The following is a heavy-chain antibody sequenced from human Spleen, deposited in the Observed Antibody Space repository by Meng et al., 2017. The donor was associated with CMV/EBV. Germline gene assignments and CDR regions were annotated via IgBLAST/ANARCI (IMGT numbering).Heavy chain of an antibody. CDR1: GYIFTSYW. J-gene: IGHJ5*02. D-gene: IGHD3-9*01. Sequence: KGTGYIFTSYWIGWVRQVPGKGLEWLGAIHPGDSNTRYSPSFQGQVTISADKSITTAYLQWNSLKASDTAMYYCARLPTGYPNWFDPWGQGTLVTVSS. CDR3: ARLPTGYPNWFDP. CDR2: IHPGDSNT. V-gene: IGHV5-51*01.